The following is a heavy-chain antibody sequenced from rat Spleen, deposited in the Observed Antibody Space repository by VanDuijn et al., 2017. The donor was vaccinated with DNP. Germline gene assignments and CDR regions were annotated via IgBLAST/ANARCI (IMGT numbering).Heavy chain of an antibody. CDR1: GFTFSNYG. CDR3: VRWNSGHFDY. D-gene: IGHD4-3*01. V-gene: IGHV5-19*01. CDR2: IGSPAYAP. Sequence: EVQLVESGGGLVQPGRSLRLSCAASGFTFSNYGMHWIRQAPKKGLEWVAYIGSPAYAPYYGDSVKGRFTISRDNAKSTLYLQMNSLRSEDMATYYCVRWNSGHFDYWGQGVMVTASS. J-gene: IGHJ2*01.